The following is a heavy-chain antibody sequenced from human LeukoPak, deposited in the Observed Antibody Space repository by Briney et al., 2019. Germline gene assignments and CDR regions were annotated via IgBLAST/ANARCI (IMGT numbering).Heavy chain of an antibody. CDR1: GYTLTELS. Sequence: ASVKVSCKVFGYTLTELSMHWVRQAPGKGLEWMGGFDPEDGETIYAQKFQGRVTMTEDTSTDTAYMELSSLRSEDTAVYYCATEVGATYRMRAFDYWGQGTLVTVSS. J-gene: IGHJ4*02. CDR3: ATEVGATYRMRAFDY. CDR2: FDPEDGET. V-gene: IGHV1-24*01. D-gene: IGHD1-26*01.